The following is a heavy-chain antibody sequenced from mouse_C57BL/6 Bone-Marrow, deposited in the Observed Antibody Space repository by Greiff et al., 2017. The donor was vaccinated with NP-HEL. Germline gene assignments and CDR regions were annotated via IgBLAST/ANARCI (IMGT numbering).Heavy chain of an antibody. J-gene: IGHJ4*01. CDR3: TLFITTVERGMDY. CDR2: IDPETCGT. V-gene: IGHV1-23*01. D-gene: IGHD1-1*01. Sequence: LVESGAELVRPGASVKLSCKASGYTFTDYEMHCVKQTPVHGLEWIGAIDPETCGTAYNQKFKGKATLTADKSSSTAYMELRSLTSEDSAVYYCTLFITTVERGMDYWGQGTSVTVSS. CDR1: GYTFTDYE.